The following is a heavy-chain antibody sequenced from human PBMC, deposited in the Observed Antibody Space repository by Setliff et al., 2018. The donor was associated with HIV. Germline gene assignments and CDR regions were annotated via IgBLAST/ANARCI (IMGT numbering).Heavy chain of an antibody. J-gene: IGHJ4*02. Sequence: ASVKVSCKASGYTFTDHYMHWVRQAPGQGLEWMARITPNSGGTNYARKFQDRVTMTRDTSISTAYLELSRLTSDDTAVYYCARDTENVFISGHRYFDYWGPGTLVTVS. CDR3: ARDTENVFISGHRYFDY. D-gene: IGHD6-19*01. CDR2: ITPNSGGT. V-gene: IGHV1-2*06. CDR1: GYTFTDHY.